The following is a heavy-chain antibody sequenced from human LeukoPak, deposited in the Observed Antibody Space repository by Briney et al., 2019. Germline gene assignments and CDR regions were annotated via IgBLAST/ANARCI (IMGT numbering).Heavy chain of an antibody. D-gene: IGHD5-18*01. Sequence: PSETLSLTCNVSGYSISSGYYWGWIRQTPGKGLEWIGSMYHSGSTYYNPSLKSRVTISVDTSKNQFSLKLSSVTAADTAVYYCARLTSPTMVTGAFDIWGQGTMVTVSS. CDR1: GYSISSGYY. V-gene: IGHV4-38-2*02. CDR3: ARLTSPTMVTGAFDI. CDR2: MYHSGST. J-gene: IGHJ3*02.